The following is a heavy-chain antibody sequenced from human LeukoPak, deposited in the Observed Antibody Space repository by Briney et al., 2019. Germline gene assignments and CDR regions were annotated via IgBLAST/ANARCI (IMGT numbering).Heavy chain of an antibody. J-gene: IGHJ3*02. V-gene: IGHV4-59*08. Sequence: SETLSLTCTVSGGSISSYYWSWIRQPPGKGLEWIGSIYHSGSTYYNPSLKSRVTISVDTSKNQFSLKLSSVTAADTAVYYCARSITRGAFDIWGQGTMVTVSS. CDR3: ARSITRGAFDI. CDR1: GGSISSYY. D-gene: IGHD2-2*01. CDR2: IYHSGST.